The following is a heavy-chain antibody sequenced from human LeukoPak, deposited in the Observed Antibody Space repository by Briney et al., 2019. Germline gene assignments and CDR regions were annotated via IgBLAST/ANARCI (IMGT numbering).Heavy chain of an antibody. CDR2: FDPEDGET. CDR3: ARDMASRFDSSGYFVY. CDR1: RYTLTELS. V-gene: IGHV1-24*01. D-gene: IGHD3-22*01. J-gene: IGHJ4*02. Sequence: APVKVSCKVSRYTLTELSMHWVRQAPGKGLEWMGGFDPEDGETIYAQKFQGRVTITADESTSTAYMELSSLRSEDTAVYYCARDMASRFDSSGYFVYWGQGTLVTVSS.